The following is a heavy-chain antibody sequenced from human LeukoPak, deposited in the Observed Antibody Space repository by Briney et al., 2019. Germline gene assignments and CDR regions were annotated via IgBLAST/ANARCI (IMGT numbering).Heavy chain of an antibody. Sequence: GGPLRLSCAAPGFTFSTYAMNWVRQAPGKGLEWVSTISGSGSSTYYADSVEGRFTISRDNSNNTLHLEMNSLRAEDTAIYYCAISRGGDYIYDAFDIWGQGTVVTVPS. D-gene: IGHD3-16*01. CDR3: AISRGGDYIYDAFDI. CDR2: ISGSGSST. J-gene: IGHJ3*02. V-gene: IGHV3-23*01. CDR1: GFTFSTYA.